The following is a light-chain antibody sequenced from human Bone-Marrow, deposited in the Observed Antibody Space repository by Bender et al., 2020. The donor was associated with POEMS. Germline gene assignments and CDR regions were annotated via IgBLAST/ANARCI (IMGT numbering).Light chain of an antibody. CDR3: SSYRSSTSSYV. V-gene: IGLV2-14*01. CDR2: EVT. CDR1: SSDVGGYNY. Sequence: QSALTQPPSASGSPGQSVTISCTGTSSDVGGYNYVSWYQQSPDTAPKLLIYEVTNRPSGVSSHFSGSRAGNTASLTISGLQAEDEADYYCSSYRSSTSSYVFGTGTTVTVL. J-gene: IGLJ1*01.